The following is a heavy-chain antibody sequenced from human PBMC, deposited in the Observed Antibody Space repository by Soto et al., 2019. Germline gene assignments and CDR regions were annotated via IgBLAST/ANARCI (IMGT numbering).Heavy chain of an antibody. CDR3: STYSYYDHNSGYHDS. J-gene: IGHJ4*02. CDR2: IHHTGAT. V-gene: IGHV4-39*01. D-gene: IGHD3-16*01. CDR1: GGSITRRNHY. Sequence: SLTCTVAGGSITRRNHYWGWVRQPPGKGLEWVASIHHTGATYYNPSLRSRIKMSIDTSKNRFSLSLTSVTAADTATYLCSTYSYYDHNSGYHDSWGQGTLVTVSS.